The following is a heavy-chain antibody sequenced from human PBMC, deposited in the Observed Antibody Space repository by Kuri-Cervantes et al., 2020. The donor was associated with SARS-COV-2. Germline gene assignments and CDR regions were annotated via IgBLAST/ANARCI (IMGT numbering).Heavy chain of an antibody. Sequence: SETLSLTCTVSGGSISSGSYYWSWIRQPAGKGLEWIGRIYTSGSTNYNPSLKSRVTISVDTSKNQFSLKLSSVTAADTAVYYCARVVVVPAATEKQWLVWRLHDYWGQGTLVTVSS. D-gene: IGHD2-2*01. CDR2: IYTSGST. CDR3: ARVVVVPAATEKQWLVWRLHDY. CDR1: GGSISSGSYY. J-gene: IGHJ4*02. V-gene: IGHV4-61*02.